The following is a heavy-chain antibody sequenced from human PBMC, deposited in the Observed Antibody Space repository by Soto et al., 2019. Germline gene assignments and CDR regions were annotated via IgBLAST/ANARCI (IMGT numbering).Heavy chain of an antibody. Sequence: EVQLLESGGGLVQPGGSLRLSCAASGFTFTTYAMSWVRQAPGKGLEWVSAVTGSDDSTYYEDSVKGRFTISRDNFKNTLYLEMNSLRAEDTAVYYCARDQRYYCATTSCYVFDSWGQGALVTVSS. CDR2: VTGSDDST. D-gene: IGHD2-2*01. V-gene: IGHV3-23*01. J-gene: IGHJ4*02. CDR1: GFTFTTYA. CDR3: ARDQRYYCATTSCYVFDS.